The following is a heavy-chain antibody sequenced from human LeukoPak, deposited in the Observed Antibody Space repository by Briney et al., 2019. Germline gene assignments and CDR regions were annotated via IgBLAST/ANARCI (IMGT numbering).Heavy chain of an antibody. D-gene: IGHD2/OR15-2a*01. CDR2: IISKVDGGTA. J-gene: IGHJ4*02. CDR1: GFTFSNYA. CDR3: TTSGGTTTRFVDY. Sequence: GGSLRLSCAASGFTFSNYAMNWVRQAPGKGLEWVGRIISKVDGGTADYAAPVKGRFTISRDDSKNTVYLQMNSLKTEDTAVYYCTTSGGTTTRFVDYWGQGNLVSVSS. V-gene: IGHV3-15*01.